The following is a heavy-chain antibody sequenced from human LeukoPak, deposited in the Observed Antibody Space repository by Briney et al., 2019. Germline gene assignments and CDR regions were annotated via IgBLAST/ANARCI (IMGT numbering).Heavy chain of an antibody. D-gene: IGHD3-22*01. CDR3: ASQIGAYYYDGSGYYGRYYYYYMDV. Sequence: ASVKVSCTASRYTFTRSYMHWVRQAPGQGREWRGWINPKSGGTNSAQKFPGRVTMTRDTSISTAYMELSRLRSDDTAVYYCASQIGAYYYDGSGYYGRYYYYYMDVWGKGTTVTVSS. V-gene: IGHV1-2*02. CDR1: RYTFTRSY. CDR2: INPKSGGT. J-gene: IGHJ6*03.